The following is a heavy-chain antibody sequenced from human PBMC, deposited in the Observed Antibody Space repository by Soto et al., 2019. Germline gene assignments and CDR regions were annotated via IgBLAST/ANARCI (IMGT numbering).Heavy chain of an antibody. CDR1: GGSISVYY. V-gene: IGHV4-59*01. CDR2: IYASGSP. Sequence: SETLSLTCTISGGSISVYYWSWIRQSPGQALEWIGYIYASGSPYYNPSLRSRVLISADTSKNQVSLELTSATAADTAVYFCARGVGSSPPRYWGRGTLVTSPQ. CDR3: ARGVGSSPPRY. D-gene: IGHD1-26*01. J-gene: IGHJ4*02.